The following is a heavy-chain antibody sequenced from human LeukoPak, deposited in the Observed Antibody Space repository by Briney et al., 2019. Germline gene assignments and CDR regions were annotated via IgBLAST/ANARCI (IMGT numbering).Heavy chain of an antibody. J-gene: IGHJ4*02. CDR1: GYTFTGYY. Sequence: ASVKVSCKASGYTFTGYYMHWVRQAPGQGLEWMGWINPNSGGTNYAQKFQGRVAMTRDTSISTAYMKLSRLRSDDTAVYYCARGYYYDSSGYWLMYYFDYWGQGTLVTVSS. CDR2: INPNSGGT. D-gene: IGHD3-22*01. CDR3: ARGYYYDSSGYWLMYYFDY. V-gene: IGHV1-2*02.